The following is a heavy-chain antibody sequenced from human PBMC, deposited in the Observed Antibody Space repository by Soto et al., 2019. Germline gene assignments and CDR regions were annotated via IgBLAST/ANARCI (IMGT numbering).Heavy chain of an antibody. D-gene: IGHD3-16*02. Sequence: EVQLVESGGGLVKPGGSLRLSCAASGFTFSSYSMNWVRQAPGKGLEWVSSISSSSSYIYYADSVKGRFTISRDNAKNSLYLQMNSLRAEDTAVYYCVRGHNTFGGVIVSAQFDYWGQGTLVTVSS. CDR2: ISSSSSYI. J-gene: IGHJ4*02. CDR3: VRGHNTFGGVIVSAQFDY. CDR1: GFTFSSYS. V-gene: IGHV3-21*01.